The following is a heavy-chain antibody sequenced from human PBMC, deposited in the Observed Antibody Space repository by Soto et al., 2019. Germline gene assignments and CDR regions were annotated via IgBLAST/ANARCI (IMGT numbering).Heavy chain of an antibody. D-gene: IGHD3-9*01. J-gene: IGHJ6*02. CDR1: AYTFTSYD. V-gene: IGHV1-8*01. Sequence: XSVKVSCKASAYTFTSYDINWVRQATGQGLEWMGWMNPNSGNTGYAQKFQGRVTMTRNTSISTAYMELSSLRSEDTAVYYCARGWEVRYFDWLLDVYYGMDVWGQGTTVTVSS. CDR3: ARGWEVRYFDWLLDVYYGMDV. CDR2: MNPNSGNT.